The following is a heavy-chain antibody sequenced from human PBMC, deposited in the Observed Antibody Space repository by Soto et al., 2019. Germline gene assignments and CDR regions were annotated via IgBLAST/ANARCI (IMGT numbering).Heavy chain of an antibody. CDR1: GYTFTSYG. D-gene: IGHD6-19*01. CDR2: ISAYNGNT. V-gene: IGHV1-18*01. J-gene: IGHJ4*02. Sequence: ASVKVSCKASGYTFTSYGISWVRQAPGQGLEWMGWISAYNGNTNYAQKLQGRVTMTTDTSTSTAYMELRSLRSDDTAMYYCARALVAARRGIAVAGTGIGYWGQGTLVTVSS. CDR3: ARALVAARRGIAVAGTGIGY.